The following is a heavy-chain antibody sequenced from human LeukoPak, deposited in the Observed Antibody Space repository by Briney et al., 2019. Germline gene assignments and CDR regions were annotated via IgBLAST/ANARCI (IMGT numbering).Heavy chain of an antibody. CDR3: ARHLLGDPLYYYGMDV. J-gene: IGHJ6*02. CDR2: ISSSSSTI. D-gene: IGHD1-26*01. Sequence: QPGGSLRLSCAASGFTFSSYSTNWVRQAPGKGLEWVSCISSSSSTIYYADSVKGRFTISRDNAKNSLYLQMNSLRAEDTAVYYCARHLLGDPLYYYGMDVWGQGTTVTVSS. CDR1: GFTFSSYS. V-gene: IGHV3-48*04.